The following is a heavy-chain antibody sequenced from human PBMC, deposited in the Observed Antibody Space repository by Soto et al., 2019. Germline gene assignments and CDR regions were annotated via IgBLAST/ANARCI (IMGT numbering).Heavy chain of an antibody. CDR2: IKSKTDGGTT. CDR3: TTVPSYCSGGSCRDY. J-gene: IGHJ4*02. D-gene: IGHD2-15*01. Sequence: EVQLVESGGGLVKPGGSLRLSCAASGFTFSNAWMSWVREAPGKGLEWVGRIKSKTDGGTTDYAAPVKGRYTNSTDESKNTLYLQMNSLKTEDTAVYYCTTVPSYCSGGSCRDYWGQGTLVTVSS. V-gene: IGHV3-15*01. CDR1: GFTFSNAW.